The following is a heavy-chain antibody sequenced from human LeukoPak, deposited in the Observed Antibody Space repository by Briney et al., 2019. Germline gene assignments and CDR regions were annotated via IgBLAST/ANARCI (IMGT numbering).Heavy chain of an antibody. V-gene: IGHV1-2*02. CDR2: INPNSGGT. J-gene: IGHJ4*02. D-gene: IGHD3-10*01. CDR1: GYTFTGYY. CDR3: RLLWFGDLYFDY. Sequence: ASVKVSCKASGYTFTGYYMHWVRQAHGQGLEWMGWINPNSGGTNYAQKLQGRVTMTTDTSTSTAYMELRSLRSDDTAVYYCRLLWFGDLYFDYWGQGTLVTVSS.